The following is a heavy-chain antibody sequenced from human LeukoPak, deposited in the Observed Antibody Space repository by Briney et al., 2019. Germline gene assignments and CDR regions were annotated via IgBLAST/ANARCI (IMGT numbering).Heavy chain of an antibody. V-gene: IGHV3-23*01. CDR3: AKDLLLEQWLPAGN. D-gene: IGHD6-19*01. CDR2: ISGSGGST. J-gene: IGHJ4*02. Sequence: GGSLRLSCEASGFTFSSYAMSWVRQAPGKGLEWVSAISGSGGSTYYADSVKGRFTISRDNSKNTLYLQMNSLRAEDTAVYYCAKDLLLEQWLPAGNWGQGTLVTVSS. CDR1: GFTFSSYA.